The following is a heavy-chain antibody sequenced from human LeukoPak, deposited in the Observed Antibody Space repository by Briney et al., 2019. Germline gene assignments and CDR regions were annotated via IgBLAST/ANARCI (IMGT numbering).Heavy chain of an antibody. CDR1: GYSFTTYW. CDR2: IYPGDSDT. D-gene: IGHD2-8*01. CDR3: AGPRGYCTNGVCYDAFDI. Sequence: GESLRISCEGSGYSFTTYWIAWVRHMPGNRLEWMGIIYPGDSDTRYSPAFQGQVTISADKSISTAYLQWSSLKASDTAMYYCAGPRGYCTNGVCYDAFDIWGQGTMVTVSS. V-gene: IGHV5-51*01. J-gene: IGHJ3*02.